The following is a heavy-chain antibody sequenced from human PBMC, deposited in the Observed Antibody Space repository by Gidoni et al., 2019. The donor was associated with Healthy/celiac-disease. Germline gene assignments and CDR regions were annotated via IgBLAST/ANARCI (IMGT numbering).Heavy chain of an antibody. CDR2: INPNSG. D-gene: IGHD6-19*01. J-gene: IGHJ4*02. Sequence: VLLVQSGAWVKKPGPSVKVSFKASGYTFTGYYMPWVRQAPEQGLEWMGWINPNSGDTSMSTAYMELSRVRSDDTAVYYCARDLRGIAVAPAYWGQGTLVTVSS. V-gene: IGHV1-2*02. CDR3: ARDLRGIAVAPAY. CDR1: GYTFTGYY.